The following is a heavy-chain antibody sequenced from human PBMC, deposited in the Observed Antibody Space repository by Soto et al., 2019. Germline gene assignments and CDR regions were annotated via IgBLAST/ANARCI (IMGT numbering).Heavy chain of an antibody. Sequence: AGGSLRLSCAASGFTFSGFLMHWVRQAPGKGLESVALITYDGRNDYYAESVKGRFSISRDNSKNTLYLQMNSLRPDDTAVYYCARDLYFGAGDAIDIWGQGTMVTVSS. J-gene: IGHJ3*02. CDR1: GFTFSGFL. CDR2: ITYDGRND. V-gene: IGHV3-30*04. D-gene: IGHD3-10*01. CDR3: ARDLYFGAGDAIDI.